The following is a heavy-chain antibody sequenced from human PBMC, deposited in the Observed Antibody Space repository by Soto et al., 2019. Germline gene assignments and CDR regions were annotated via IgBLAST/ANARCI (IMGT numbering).Heavy chain of an antibody. V-gene: IGHV3-53*02. CDR2: IHNGGTA. J-gene: IGHJ4*02. Sequence: EVQLVESGGGLIQPGGSLRLSCAASGFTIGSNYMNWVRQAPGKGLEWVSLIHNGGTAYYADSVKGRFTISRDNSKNTLFLQMDNRRADETEVYYCARGNLNLSIFGVQTNAGPLDHWGQRNLVTVSS. CDR3: ARGNLNLSIFGVQTNAGPLDH. D-gene: IGHD3-3*02. CDR1: GFTIGSNY.